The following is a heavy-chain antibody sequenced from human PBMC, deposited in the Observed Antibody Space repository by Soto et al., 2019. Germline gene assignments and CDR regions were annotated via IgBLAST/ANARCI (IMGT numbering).Heavy chain of an antibody. CDR1: GGSISSYY. Sequence: PSESLSLTCTVSGGSISSYYWSWIRKTPGKGLEWIGYIYYSGSTNYNPSLESRVTISVDTSKNQFSLKLSSVTAADTAVYYCARSSGIAHLTYYYYMEVWGKGTTVTVSS. J-gene: IGHJ6*03. D-gene: IGHD3-10*01. V-gene: IGHV4-59*08. CDR3: ARSSGIAHLTYYYYMEV. CDR2: IYYSGST.